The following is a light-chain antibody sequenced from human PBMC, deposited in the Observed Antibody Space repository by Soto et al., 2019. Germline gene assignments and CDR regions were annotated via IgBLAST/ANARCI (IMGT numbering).Light chain of an antibody. Sequence: QSALTQPASVSGSPGQSITLSCTGTSSDVGSYNLVSWYQQHPGKAPKLMIYEGSKRPSGVSNRFSGSKSGNTASLTISGLRAEDEADYYCCSFAGSNTFVFGTGTKLT. CDR3: CSFAGSNTFV. V-gene: IGLV2-23*03. CDR1: SSDVGSYNL. CDR2: EGS. J-gene: IGLJ1*01.